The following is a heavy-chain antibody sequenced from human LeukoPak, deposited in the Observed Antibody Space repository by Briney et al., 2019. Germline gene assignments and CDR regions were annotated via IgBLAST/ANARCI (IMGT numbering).Heavy chain of an antibody. CDR1: GYTFTSYG. J-gene: IGHJ6*03. V-gene: IGHV7-4-1*02. CDR3: VRVAGNQYYYYYMDV. CDR2: INTNTGNP. Sequence: APVKVSCKASGYTFTSYGMNWVRQAPGQGLEWMGWINTNTGNPKYAQGFTGRFVFSLDTSVSTAYLQISSLKAEDTAVYYCVRVAGNQYYYYYMDVWGKGTTVTVSS. D-gene: IGHD2-15*01.